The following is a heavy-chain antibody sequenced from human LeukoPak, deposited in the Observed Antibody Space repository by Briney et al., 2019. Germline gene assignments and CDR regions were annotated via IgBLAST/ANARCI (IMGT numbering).Heavy chain of an antibody. CDR3: ARDDGDYGAFDI. D-gene: IGHD4-17*01. V-gene: IGHV3-74*01. CDR2: INSDGSST. Sequence: PGGSLRLSCAAFGFTFSSYWMHWVRQAPGKGLVWVSRINSDGSSTSYADSVKGRFTISRDNAKNTLYLQMNSLRAEDTAVYYCARDDGDYGAFDIWGQGTMVTVSS. CDR1: GFTFSSYW. J-gene: IGHJ3*02.